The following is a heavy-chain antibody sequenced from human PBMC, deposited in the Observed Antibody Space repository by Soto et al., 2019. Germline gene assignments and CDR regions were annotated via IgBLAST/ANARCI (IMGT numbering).Heavy chain of an antibody. J-gene: IGHJ4*02. V-gene: IGHV3-23*01. CDR2: ISGSGGST. D-gene: IGHD3-10*01. Sequence: PGGSLRLSCAASGFTFSSYAMSWVRQAPGKGLEWVSAISGSGGSTYYADSVKGRFTISRDNSKNTLYLQMNSLRAEDTAVYYCAKDQENYYGSGSYYIPTSFGFDYWGQGTLVTVSS. CDR3: AKDQENYYGSGSYYIPTSFGFDY. CDR1: GFTFSSYA.